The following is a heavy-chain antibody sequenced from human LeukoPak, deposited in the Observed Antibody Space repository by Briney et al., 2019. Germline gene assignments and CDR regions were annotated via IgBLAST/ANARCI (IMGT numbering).Heavy chain of an antibody. D-gene: IGHD3-22*01. CDR2: ISSSSSYI. CDR1: GFTFSSYS. Sequence: GGSLRPSCAASGFTFSSYSMNWVRQAPGKGLEWVSSISSSSSYIYYADSVKGRFTISRDNAKNSLYLQMNSLRAEDTAVYYCARESSGYYRTNSGDYWGQGTLVTVSS. J-gene: IGHJ4*02. CDR3: ARESSGYYRTNSGDY. V-gene: IGHV3-21*01.